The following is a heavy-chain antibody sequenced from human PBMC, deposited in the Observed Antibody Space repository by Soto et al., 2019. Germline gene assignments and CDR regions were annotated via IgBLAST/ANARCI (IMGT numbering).Heavy chain of an antibody. CDR2: IDPSDSYT. Sequence: EPRTISSRDSGDSFATYWILLVRQMSGKGLEWMGRIDPSDSYTNYSPSFQGHVTISADKSISTAYLQWSSLKASDTAMYYCARSPLGYSSSWYYYGMDVWGQGTTVTVSS. V-gene: IGHV5-10-1*01. CDR1: GDSFATYW. D-gene: IGHD6-13*01. CDR3: ARSPLGYSSSWYYYGMDV. J-gene: IGHJ6*02.